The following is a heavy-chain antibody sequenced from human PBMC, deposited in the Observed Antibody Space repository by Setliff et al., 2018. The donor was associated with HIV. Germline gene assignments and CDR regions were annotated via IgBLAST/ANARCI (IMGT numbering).Heavy chain of an antibody. CDR1: GGSFSDYY. CDR3: ARGRHIEATIPLDH. CDR2: INDRGNT. Sequence: PSEILSLTCTVSGGSFSDYYWTWIRQPPNEGLEWIGEINDRGNTNYMPSLRSRVTISVDTSKNQFSLKLTSVTAADSAIYYCARGRHIEATIPLDHWGQGTLVTVSS. J-gene: IGHJ4*02. D-gene: IGHD5-12*01. V-gene: IGHV4-34*01.